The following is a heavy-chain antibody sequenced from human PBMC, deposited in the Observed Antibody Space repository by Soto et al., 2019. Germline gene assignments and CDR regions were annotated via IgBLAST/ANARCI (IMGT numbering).Heavy chain of an antibody. Sequence: ASVKVSCKVSGYTLTELSMHWVRQAPGKGLEWMGGFDPEDGETIYAQKFQGRVTLTTDTSTNTGYMELRSLTSDDTAVYFCATEPIYYNDGSGYYPLGHWGQGTLVTVSS. CDR1: GYTLTELS. D-gene: IGHD3-22*01. CDR3: ATEPIYYNDGSGYYPLGH. J-gene: IGHJ4*02. V-gene: IGHV1-24*01. CDR2: FDPEDGET.